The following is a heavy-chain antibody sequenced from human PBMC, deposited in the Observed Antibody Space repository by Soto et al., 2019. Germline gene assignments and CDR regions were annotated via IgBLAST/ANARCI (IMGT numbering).Heavy chain of an antibody. Sequence: QVQLQESGPGLVKPSQTLSLTCTVSGGSISSGDYYWSWIRQPPGKGLEWIGYIYYSGSTYYNPSLKSRVPRSVATSKXXYXLXXSSVTAADTAVYYCARGMHAYGDYSPSIHYYGMDVWGQGTTVTVSS. CDR2: IYYSGST. CDR1: GGSISSGDYY. J-gene: IGHJ6*02. D-gene: IGHD4-17*01. CDR3: ARGMHAYGDYSPSIHYYGMDV. V-gene: IGHV4-30-4*01.